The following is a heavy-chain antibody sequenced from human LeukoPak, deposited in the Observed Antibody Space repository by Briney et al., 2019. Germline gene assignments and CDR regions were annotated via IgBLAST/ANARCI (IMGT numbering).Heavy chain of an antibody. CDR3: AGGGRKRVPAATTTDYYYYMDV. D-gene: IGHD2-2*01. Sequence: ASVKVSCKASGYTFTSYDINWVRQATGQGLEWMGWMNPNSGNTGYAQKFQGRVTMTRNTSISTAYMELSSLRSEDTAVYYCAGGGRKRVPAATTTDYYYYMDVWGKGTTVTVSS. CDR1: GYTFTSYD. J-gene: IGHJ6*03. CDR2: MNPNSGNT. V-gene: IGHV1-8*01.